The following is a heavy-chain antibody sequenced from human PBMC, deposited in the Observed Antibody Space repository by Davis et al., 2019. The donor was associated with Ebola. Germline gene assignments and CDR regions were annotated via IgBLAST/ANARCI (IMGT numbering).Heavy chain of an antibody. J-gene: IGHJ6*02. CDR1: GYTFTGYY. CDR3: ARGRYGSGWDGMDV. D-gene: IGHD3-10*01. CDR2: INPNSGGT. Sequence: ASVKVSCKASGYTFTGYYMHWVRQAPGQGLEWMGWINPNSGGTNYAQKFQGWVTMTRDTSISTAYMELSRLRSEDTAVYYCARGRYGSGWDGMDVWGQGTTVTVSS. V-gene: IGHV1-2*04.